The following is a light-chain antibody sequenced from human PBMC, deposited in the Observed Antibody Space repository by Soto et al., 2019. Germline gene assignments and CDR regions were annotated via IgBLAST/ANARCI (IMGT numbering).Light chain of an antibody. V-gene: IGKV3-11*01. CDR3: QQRSNWPPGVT. CDR1: QSVSSY. J-gene: IGKJ4*01. CDR2: DAS. Sequence: EIVWTQSPATLSLSPGERATLSCRASQSVSSYLAWYQQKPGQAPRLLIYDASNRATGIPARFSGSGSGTDFTLTISSLEPEDFAVYYCQQRSNWPPGVTVGGGTKVEIK.